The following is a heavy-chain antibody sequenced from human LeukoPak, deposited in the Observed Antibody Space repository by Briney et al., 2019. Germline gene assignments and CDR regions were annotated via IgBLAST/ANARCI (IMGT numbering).Heavy chain of an antibody. CDR3: ARPPRYYYDSSGLSLPED. CDR2: VYYSGST. Sequence: SETLSLTCTVSGGSISSSSYYWGWIRQPPGKGLEWIGSVYYSGSTYYNPSLKSRVTISVDTSKNQFSLKLSSVTAADTAVYYCARPPRYYYDSSGLSLPEDWGQGTLVTVSS. V-gene: IGHV4-39*01. J-gene: IGHJ4*02. CDR1: GGSISSSSYY. D-gene: IGHD3-22*01.